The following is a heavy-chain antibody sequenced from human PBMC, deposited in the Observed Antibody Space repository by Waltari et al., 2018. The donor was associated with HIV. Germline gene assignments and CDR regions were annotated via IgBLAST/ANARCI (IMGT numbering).Heavy chain of an antibody. V-gene: IGHV4-59*11. CDR2: ISYSGST. J-gene: IGHJ4*02. Sequence: QVQLQESGPGLVNPSETLSLSCAVSGDSLSSHYWNWIRQPPGKGLEWIGYISYSGSTNYNPSLESRVTISADTSKKQFSLKLKSVTAADTAMYYCARISLSGTLDYWGQGTLVTVSS. CDR1: GDSLSSHY. D-gene: IGHD1-20*01. CDR3: ARISLSGTLDY.